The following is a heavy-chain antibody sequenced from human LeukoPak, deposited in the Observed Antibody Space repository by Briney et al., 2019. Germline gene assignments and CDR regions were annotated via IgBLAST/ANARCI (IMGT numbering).Heavy chain of an antibody. J-gene: IGHJ4*02. Sequence: ASVKVSCKASGYTFTSYDINWVRQATGQGLEWMGWMNPNSGNTGYAQKFQGRVTMTRNTSISTAYMELSSLRSEDTAVYYCAGGFFRLQSVFNYWGQGTLVTVSS. D-gene: IGHD5-24*01. CDR3: AGGFFRLQSVFNY. CDR1: GYTFTSYD. CDR2: MNPNSGNT. V-gene: IGHV1-8*01.